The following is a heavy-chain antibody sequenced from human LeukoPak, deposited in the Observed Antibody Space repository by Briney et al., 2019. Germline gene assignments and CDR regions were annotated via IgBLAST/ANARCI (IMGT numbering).Heavy chain of an antibody. J-gene: IGHJ4*02. D-gene: IGHD6-13*01. CDR2: LYSGGYT. Sequence: GGSLRLSCAASGFTVSSNFMSWVRQAPGKGLEWVSVLYSGGYTVYADSVKGRFTISRDNSENTLYLQMNSLRAYDTAVYYCVSASSTTAAGLFDYWGQGTLLTVSS. CDR1: GFTVSSNF. CDR3: VSASSTTAAGLFDY. V-gene: IGHV3-53*01.